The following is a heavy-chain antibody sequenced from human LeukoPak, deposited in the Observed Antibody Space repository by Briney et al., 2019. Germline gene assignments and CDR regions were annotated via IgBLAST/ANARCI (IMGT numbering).Heavy chain of an antibody. CDR3: ARLGLGDILTAAQPPDP. D-gene: IGHD3-9*01. Sequence: PSETLSLTCTVSGGSISSSSYYWGWIRQPPGKGLEWIGSIYYSGSTYYNPSLKSRVTISVDTSKNRFSLKLSSVTAADTAVYYCARLGLGDILTAAQPPDPWGQGTLVTVSS. CDR1: GGSISSSSYY. CDR2: IYYSGST. J-gene: IGHJ5*02. V-gene: IGHV4-39*01.